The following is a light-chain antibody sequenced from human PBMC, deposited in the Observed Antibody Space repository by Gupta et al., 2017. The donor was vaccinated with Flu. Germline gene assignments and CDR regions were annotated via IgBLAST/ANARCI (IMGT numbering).Light chain of an antibody. CDR3: QQDDSTPQT. V-gene: IGKV4-1*01. CDR2: WAS. J-gene: IGKJ1*01. CDR1: QSVLYSSNNKNY. Sequence: SLGERATISCESSQSVLYSSNNKNYLAWYQQKPGQPPKLLIYWASTRKAGVPDRFSGSGSGTDFTLTISSLQAEDVAVYYCQQDDSTPQTFGQWTKVEIK.